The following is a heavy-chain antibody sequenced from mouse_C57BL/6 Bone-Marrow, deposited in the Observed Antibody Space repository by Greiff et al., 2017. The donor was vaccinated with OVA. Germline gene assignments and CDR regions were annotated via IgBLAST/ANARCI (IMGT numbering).Heavy chain of an antibody. CDR3: ARRTPNWSWFAY. V-gene: IGHV5-6*02. Sequence: EVKLVESGGDLVKPGGSLKLSCAASGFTFSSYGMSWVRQTPDKRLEWVATISSGGSYTYYPDSVKGRFTISRDNAKNTLYLQMSSLKSEDTAMYYCARRTPNWSWFAYWGQGTLVTVSA. CDR1: GFTFSSYG. CDR2: ISSGGSYT. J-gene: IGHJ3*01. D-gene: IGHD4-1*02.